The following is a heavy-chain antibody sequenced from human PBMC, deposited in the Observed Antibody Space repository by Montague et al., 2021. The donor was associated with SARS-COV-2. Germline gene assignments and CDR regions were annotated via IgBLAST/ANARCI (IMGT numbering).Heavy chain of an antibody. D-gene: IGHD2/OR15-2a*01. V-gene: IGHV3-20*04. CDR1: GFRFDDYG. J-gene: IGHJ6*02. CDR2: INWNGGRI. Sequence: SLRLSCAASGFRFDDYGMSWVRQAPGKGLEWVSTINWNGGRIGYRDSVKGRFTISRDNAKNSLYLQMNSLRVEDTALYYCARFHGDSPLQTEYYVSSMDVWGQGTTVTVSS. CDR3: ARFHGDSPLQTEYYVSSMDV.